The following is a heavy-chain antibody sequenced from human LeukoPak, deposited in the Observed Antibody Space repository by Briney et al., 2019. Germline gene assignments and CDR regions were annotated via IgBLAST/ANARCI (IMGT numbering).Heavy chain of an antibody. Sequence: SGPTLVKPRQTLRLTCTFSGFSFSSGGVGVGWIRQPPGKALEWLGVIYENDEKLYSSSLQNRLTITKDTSRNQVVLTMANMAPVDTATYYCAHRHRGVASDIWGQGTMVTVSS. CDR2: IYENDEK. D-gene: IGHD2-15*01. V-gene: IGHV2-5*01. CDR3: AHRHRGVASDI. CDR1: GFSFSSGGVG. J-gene: IGHJ3*02.